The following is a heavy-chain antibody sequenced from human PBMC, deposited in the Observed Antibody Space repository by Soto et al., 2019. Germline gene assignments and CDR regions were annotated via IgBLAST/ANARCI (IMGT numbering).Heavy chain of an antibody. CDR3: ARALGYSSGWAPYYFDY. Sequence: QVQLVQSGAEVKKPGASVKVSCKASGYTFTSYYMHWVRQAPGQGLEWMGIINPSGGSTSYAQKFQGKVTMTRDTSTSTVYMELSSLRSEDTAVYYCARALGYSSGWAPYYFDYWGQGTLVTVSS. V-gene: IGHV1-46*01. CDR2: INPSGGST. J-gene: IGHJ4*02. D-gene: IGHD6-19*01. CDR1: GYTFTSYY.